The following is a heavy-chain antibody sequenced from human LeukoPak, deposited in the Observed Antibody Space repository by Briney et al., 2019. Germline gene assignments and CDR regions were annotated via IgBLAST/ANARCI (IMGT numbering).Heavy chain of an antibody. J-gene: IGHJ2*01. CDR2: IYYSGST. Sequence: SETLSLTCTVSGGSISSYYWSWIRQPPGKGLEWIGYIYYSGSTNYNPSLKSRVTISVDTSKNQFSLKLSSVTAADTAVYYCARSVGPLSGWISYWYFDLWGRGTLVTVSS. V-gene: IGHV4-59*08. CDR3: ARSVGPLSGWISYWYFDL. CDR1: GGSISSYY. D-gene: IGHD6-19*01.